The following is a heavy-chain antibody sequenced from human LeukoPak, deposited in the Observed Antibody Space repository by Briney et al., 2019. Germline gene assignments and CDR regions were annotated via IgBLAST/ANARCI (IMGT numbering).Heavy chain of an antibody. Sequence: SGGSLRLSCAASGFTFSDYYMSWIRQAPGKGLEWISYISGSGNTIYQADSVKGRFTTSRDNAKNSLFLQMNSLRADDTAVYYCARDLEQQMVLGRFDPWGQGTLVIVSS. D-gene: IGHD6-13*01. CDR1: GFTFSDYY. CDR2: ISGSGNTI. V-gene: IGHV3-11*01. CDR3: ARDLEQQMVLGRFDP. J-gene: IGHJ5*02.